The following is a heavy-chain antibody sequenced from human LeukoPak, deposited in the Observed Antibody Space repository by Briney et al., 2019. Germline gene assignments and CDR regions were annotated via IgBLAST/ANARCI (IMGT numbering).Heavy chain of an antibody. CDR3: ASRHTTYGMDV. J-gene: IGHJ6*02. D-gene: IGHD1-14*01. CDR1: GGSISSYY. CDR2: IYHSGST. Sequence: SETLSLTCTVSGGSISSYYWSWIRQPPGKGLEWIGEIYHSGSTNYNPSLKSRVTISVDKSKNQFSLKLSSVTAADTAVYYCASRHTTYGMDVWGRGTTVTVSS. V-gene: IGHV4-59*12.